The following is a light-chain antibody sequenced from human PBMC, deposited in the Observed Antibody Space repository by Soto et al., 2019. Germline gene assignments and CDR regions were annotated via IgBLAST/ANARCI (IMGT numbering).Light chain of an antibody. V-gene: IGKV3-20*01. Sequence: EIVLTQSPGTLSLSPWERATLSCRASQSVSSAYLAWYQQKPGQAPRLLIYDVSSRATGIPDRFSGSGSGTEFTLTVSRLEPEDFAVYYCQQYGSSPETFGHGTKVEIK. CDR1: QSVSSAY. CDR3: QQYGSSPET. CDR2: DVS. J-gene: IGKJ1*01.